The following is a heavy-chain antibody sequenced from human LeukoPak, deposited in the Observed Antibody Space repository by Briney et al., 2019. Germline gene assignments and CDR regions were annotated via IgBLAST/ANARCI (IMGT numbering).Heavy chain of an antibody. Sequence: GGSLEISWKGSGCIFTSYWIGWGRQLPGKGLEGMGIIYPGDSDTRYSPSFQGQVTISADKSISTAYLQWSSLKASDTAMYYCARLGDDPFDYWGQGTLVTVPS. CDR2: IYPGDSDT. CDR3: ARLGDDPFDY. J-gene: IGHJ4*02. V-gene: IGHV5-51*01. D-gene: IGHD3-10*01. CDR1: GCIFTSYW.